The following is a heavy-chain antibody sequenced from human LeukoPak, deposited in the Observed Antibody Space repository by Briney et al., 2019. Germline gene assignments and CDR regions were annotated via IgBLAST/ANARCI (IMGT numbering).Heavy chain of an antibody. V-gene: IGHV3-23*01. J-gene: IGHJ4*02. CDR3: AKDFRRGDGSWDIDY. D-gene: IGHD5-24*01. CDR2: LHSNGGRT. CDR1: GFTFSDYA. Sequence: GGSLRLSCAASGFTFSDYAMNWVRQTPGKGLGWVSGLHSNGGRTYYADSVKGRFTISRDNSKNTLYLQMNSLRAEDTAVYYCAKDFRRGDGSWDIDYWGQGTLVTVSS.